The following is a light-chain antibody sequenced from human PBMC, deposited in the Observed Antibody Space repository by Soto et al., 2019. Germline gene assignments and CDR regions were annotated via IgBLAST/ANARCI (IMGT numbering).Light chain of an antibody. Sequence: EIVLTQSPGTLSLSPGDRATLSCRASQSLSVSYIAWYQQKPGQAPRLLIYSTSTRAAGIPDRFTGRGSGTHFTLAIVRLEPEDFAVYYCHQFGDSPRTFGQGTTVEV. CDR1: QSLSVSY. J-gene: IGKJ1*01. V-gene: IGKV3-20*01. CDR3: HQFGDSPRT. CDR2: STS.